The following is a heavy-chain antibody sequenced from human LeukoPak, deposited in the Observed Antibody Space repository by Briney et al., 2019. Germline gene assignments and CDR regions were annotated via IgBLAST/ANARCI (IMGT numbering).Heavy chain of an antibody. Sequence: PGRSLRLSCAASGFTFSSYAMHWVRQAPGEGLEWVAVISYDGSNKYYADSVKGRFTISRDNSKNTLYLQMNSLRAEDTAVYYCARDGDIGGDAFDIWGQGTMVTVSS. J-gene: IGHJ3*02. CDR3: ARDGDIGGDAFDI. CDR2: ISYDGSNK. D-gene: IGHD3-16*01. CDR1: GFTFSSYA. V-gene: IGHV3-30-3*01.